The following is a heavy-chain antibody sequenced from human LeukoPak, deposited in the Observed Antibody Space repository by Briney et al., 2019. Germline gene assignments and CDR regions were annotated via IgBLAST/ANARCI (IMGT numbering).Heavy chain of an antibody. D-gene: IGHD2-21*01. CDR1: DGPISSYY. CDR2: IYYSGST. J-gene: IGHJ6*02. V-gene: IGHV4-59*08. CDR3: ARHRSGVGILAYYYYGMDV. Sequence: PAEPLSLPCTASDGPISSYYWTWMRQPPGKGLEWIGYIYYSGSTNYNPSLKSRVTISVDTSKNQFSLKLSSVTAADTAVYYCARHRSGVGILAYYYYGMDVWGQGTTVTVSS.